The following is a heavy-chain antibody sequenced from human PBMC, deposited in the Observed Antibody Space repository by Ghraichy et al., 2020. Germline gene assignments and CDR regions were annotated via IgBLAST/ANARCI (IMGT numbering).Heavy chain of an antibody. CDR1: RSTFTSYA. CDR3: ARVRSPGYSGYELDY. Sequence: ASVKVSCKTSRSTFTSYAMHWVLQAPVQMLEWMGWINAGNGNTKYSQKFQGRVTITRDTSASTAYMELSSLRSEDTAVYYCARVRSPGYSGYELDYWGQGTLVTVAS. V-gene: IGHV1-3*01. CDR2: INAGNGNT. D-gene: IGHD5-12*01. J-gene: IGHJ4*02.